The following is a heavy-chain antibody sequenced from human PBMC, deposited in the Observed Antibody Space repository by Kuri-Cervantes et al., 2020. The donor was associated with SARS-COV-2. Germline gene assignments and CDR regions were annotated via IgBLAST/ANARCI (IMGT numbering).Heavy chain of an antibody. Sequence: ASVKVSCKASGYTFTSYYMHWVRQAPGQGLEWMGWINPNSGGTNYAQKFQGRVTMTRDTSISTAYMELSSLRSEDTAVYYCARDHPTVTPSSGMDVWGQGTTVTVSS. CDR1: GYTFTSYY. CDR3: ARDHPTVTPSSGMDV. CDR2: INPNSGGT. D-gene: IGHD4-11*01. V-gene: IGHV1-2*02. J-gene: IGHJ6*02.